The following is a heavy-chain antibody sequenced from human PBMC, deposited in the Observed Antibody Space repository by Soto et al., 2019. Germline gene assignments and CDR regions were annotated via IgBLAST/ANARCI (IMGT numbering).Heavy chain of an antibody. Sequence: QVQLVQSGAEVKKPGASVKVSCKVSGYTLTELSMHWSRQAPGKGLEWMGGFDPEDGETIYAQKFQDRVTLTEDTSTDTAYMELSSLRSEDTAVYYCATAAVDYSNPHRADYWGQGTLVTVSS. D-gene: IGHD4-4*01. CDR1: GYTLTELS. J-gene: IGHJ4*02. CDR3: ATAAVDYSNPHRADY. V-gene: IGHV1-24*01. CDR2: FDPEDGET.